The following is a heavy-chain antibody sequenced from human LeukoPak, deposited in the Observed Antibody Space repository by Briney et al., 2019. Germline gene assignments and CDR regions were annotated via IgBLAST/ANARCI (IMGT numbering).Heavy chain of an antibody. CDR2: INWNGGST. CDR1: GFTFDDYG. V-gene: IGHV3-20*04. D-gene: IGHD6-13*01. Sequence: GGSLRLSCAASGFTFDDYGMSWVRQAPGKGLEWVSGINWNGGSTGYADSVKGRFTISRDNAKNSLYLQMNSLRAEDTALYYCARYSGSSWYYWFDPWGQGTLVTVSS. CDR3: ARYSGSSWYYWFDP. J-gene: IGHJ5*02.